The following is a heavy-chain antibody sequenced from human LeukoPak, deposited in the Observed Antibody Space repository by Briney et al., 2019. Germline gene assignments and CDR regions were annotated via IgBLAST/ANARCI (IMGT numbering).Heavy chain of an antibody. V-gene: IGHV4-59*02. CDR3: ARDGSNWSNDYYHGVDV. D-gene: IGHD4-11*01. CDR1: GDSVTTYY. J-gene: IGHJ6*02. CDR2: IYYSGSA. Sequence: PSETPSLTCTVSGDSVTTYYWSWIRQPPGKGLEWLGYIYYSGSATYNPSLKSRVTISVDTSKNQFSLKLSSVTAADTAVYYCARDGSNWSNDYYHGVDVWGQGTTVTVSS.